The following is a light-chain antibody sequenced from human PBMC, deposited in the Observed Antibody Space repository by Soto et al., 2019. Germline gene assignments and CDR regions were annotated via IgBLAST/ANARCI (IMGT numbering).Light chain of an antibody. V-gene: IGKV3-20*01. J-gene: IGKJ4*01. CDR3: QQYAESPLT. CDR1: QSVISTY. CDR2: GAS. Sequence: EIVLTQSPGTLSLSPGERATLSCRASQSVISTYLAWFQHKPGQAPRLLIYGASTRATGIPDRFRGSGSGTDFTLTVSRLESEDFAVYYCQQYAESPLTFGGGTKVDIK.